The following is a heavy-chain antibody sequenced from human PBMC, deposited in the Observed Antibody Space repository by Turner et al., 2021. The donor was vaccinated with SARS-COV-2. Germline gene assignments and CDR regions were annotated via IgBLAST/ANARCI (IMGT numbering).Heavy chain of an antibody. CDR3: ARDGGGMLRT. J-gene: IGHJ4*02. CDR2: ISYDGSNK. CDR1: GFTFSSYA. V-gene: IGHV3-30-3*01. Sequence: QVQLVESGGAVVQPGRSLSLPCAASGFTFSSYARHWVRQAPGKGLEWVALISYDGSNKYYADSVKGRFTISRDNSKSTLYLQMNSLRAEDTAVYYCARDGGGMLRTWGQGTLVTVSS. D-gene: IGHD3-16*01.